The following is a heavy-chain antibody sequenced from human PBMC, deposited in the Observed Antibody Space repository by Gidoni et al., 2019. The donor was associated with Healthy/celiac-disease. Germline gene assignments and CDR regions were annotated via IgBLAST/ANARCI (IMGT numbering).Heavy chain of an antibody. Sequence: QVQLQQWGAGLLKPSETLSLTCAVYGGSFSGYYWRWIRQPPGKGLEWIGEINHSGSTNYNPSLKSRVTISVDTSKNQFSLKLSSVTAADTAVYYCARGRTGYCSGGSCHTNWFDPWGQGTLVTVSS. CDR3: ARGRTGYCSGGSCHTNWFDP. CDR1: GGSFSGYY. D-gene: IGHD2-15*01. J-gene: IGHJ5*02. V-gene: IGHV4-34*01. CDR2: INHSGST.